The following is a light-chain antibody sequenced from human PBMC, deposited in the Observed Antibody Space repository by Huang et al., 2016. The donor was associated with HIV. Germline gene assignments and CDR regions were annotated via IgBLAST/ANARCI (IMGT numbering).Light chain of an antibody. CDR3: QQYDNVPYT. CDR2: DAS. CDR1: QDISHY. Sequence: DIQMTQSPSSLSASVGDRVTITCQASQDISHYLNWYQQKPGKAPKLLIYDASNLETGVPSRFSGSGSGTDFTFTISSLQPEDSATYYCQQYDNVPYTFGQGTKLEIK. V-gene: IGKV1-33*01. J-gene: IGKJ2*01.